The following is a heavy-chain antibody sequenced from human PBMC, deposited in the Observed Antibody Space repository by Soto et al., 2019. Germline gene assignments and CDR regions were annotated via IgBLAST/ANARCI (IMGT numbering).Heavy chain of an antibody. CDR1: GGSMSKFY. Sequence: TLSLTCSVSGGSMSKFYWSWIRKTAGKGLEWMGRVYATGTSDYNPSLRSRIAMPVDISKKTFSLRLRSVTAADTGVYYCVRDGSKTLRDCFDPWGQGILVTVSS. CDR3: VRDGSKTLRDCFDP. V-gene: IGHV4-4*07. CDR2: VYATGTS. D-gene: IGHD4-17*01. J-gene: IGHJ5*02.